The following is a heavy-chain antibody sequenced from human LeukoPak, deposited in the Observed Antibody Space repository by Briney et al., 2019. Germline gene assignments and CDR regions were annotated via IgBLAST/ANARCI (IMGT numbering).Heavy chain of an antibody. CDR3: AKWDIARGAFDI. D-gene: IGHD2-15*01. CDR2: ISGSGDNT. J-gene: IGHJ3*02. CDR1: GFTFSSYA. V-gene: IGHV3-23*01. Sequence: GGSLRLSCAGSGFTFSSYAMSWVRQAPGKGLEWVSAISGSGDNTYYADSVKGRFTISRDNSKNTLYLQMNSLRAEDTAVYYCAKWDIARGAFDIWGQGTMVTVSS.